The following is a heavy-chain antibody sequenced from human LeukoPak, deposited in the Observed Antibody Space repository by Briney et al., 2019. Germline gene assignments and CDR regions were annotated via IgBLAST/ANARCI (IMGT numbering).Heavy chain of an antibody. D-gene: IGHD5-18*01. CDR1: GGSISSYY. J-gene: IGHJ6*02. Sequence: SETLSLTCTVSGGSISSYYWSWIRQPPGKGLEWIGYIYYSGSTNYNPSLKSRVAISVDTSKNQFSLKLSSVTAADTAVYYCARVTYYYYYGMDVWGQGTTVTVSS. V-gene: IGHV4-59*08. CDR2: IYYSGST. CDR3: ARVTYYYYYGMDV.